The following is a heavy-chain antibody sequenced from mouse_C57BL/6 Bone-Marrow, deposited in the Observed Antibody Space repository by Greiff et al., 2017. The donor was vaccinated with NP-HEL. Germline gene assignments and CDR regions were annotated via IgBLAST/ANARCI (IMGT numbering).Heavy chain of an antibody. CDR3: ARDGIVTPVWYFDV. J-gene: IGHJ1*03. V-gene: IGHV5-4*01. D-gene: IGHD2-5*01. CDR1: GFTFSSYA. Sequence: EVKLVESGGGLVKPGGSLKLSCAASGFTFSSYAMSWVRQTPEKRLEWVATISDGGSYTYYPDNVKGRFTISRDNAKNNLYLQMSHLKSEDTAMYYCARDGIVTPVWYFDVWGTGTTVTVSS. CDR2: ISDGGSYT.